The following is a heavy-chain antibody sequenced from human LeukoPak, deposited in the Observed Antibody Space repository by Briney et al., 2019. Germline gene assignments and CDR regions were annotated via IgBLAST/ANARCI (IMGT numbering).Heavy chain of an antibody. V-gene: IGHV3-20*04. CDR1: GFTFDDYD. D-gene: IGHD2-15*01. CDR2: INWNGGST. CDR3: ARDGCSGGSCYRDY. Sequence: PGGSLRLSCAASGFTFDDYDMSWVRQAPGKGLEWVSGINWNGGSTTYADSVKGRFTISRDNAENSLYLQMNSLRAEDTALYCCARDGCSGGSCYRDYWGQGTLVTVSS. J-gene: IGHJ4*02.